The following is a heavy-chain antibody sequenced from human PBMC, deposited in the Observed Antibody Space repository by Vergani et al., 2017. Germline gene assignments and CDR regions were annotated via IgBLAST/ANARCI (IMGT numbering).Heavy chain of an antibody. Sequence: QVQLQESGPGLVKPSETLSLTCTVSGYSISSGYYWSWIRQPPGKGLEWIGEINHSGSTNYNPSLKSRVTMSVDTSKNQFSLKLSSVTAADTAVYYCARAPTDYYGSGSYYHWGQGTLVTVSS. J-gene: IGHJ5*02. CDR2: INHSGST. CDR1: GYSISSGYY. V-gene: IGHV4-38-2*02. CDR3: ARAPTDYYGSGSYYH. D-gene: IGHD3-10*01.